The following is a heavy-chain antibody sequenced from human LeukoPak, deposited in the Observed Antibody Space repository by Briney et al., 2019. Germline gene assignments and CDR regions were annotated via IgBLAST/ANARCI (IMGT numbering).Heavy chain of an antibody. Sequence: GGSLRLSCAASGFTFSSYEMNWVRQAPGKGLEWVSYISSSGSTVYYADSVKGRFTISRDNAKNSLYLQTNSLRAEDTAVYYCAELGITMIGGVWGKGTTVTISS. CDR3: AELGITMIGGV. V-gene: IGHV3-48*03. D-gene: IGHD3-10*02. CDR1: GFTFSSYE. J-gene: IGHJ6*04. CDR2: ISSSGSTV.